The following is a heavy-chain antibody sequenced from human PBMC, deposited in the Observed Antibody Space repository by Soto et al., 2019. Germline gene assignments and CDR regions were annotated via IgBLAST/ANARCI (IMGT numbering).Heavy chain of an antibody. D-gene: IGHD5-18*01. CDR2: IDPSDSYT. V-gene: IGHV5-10-1*01. CDR3: ARHLADTAMVRGCGVVDY. CDR1: GYSFTSYW. Sequence: PGESLKISCKGSGYSFTSYWISWVRQMPGKGLEWMGRIDPSDSYTNYSPSFQGHVTISADKSISTAYLQWSSLKASDTAMYYCARHLADTAMVRGCGVVDYWGQGTLVTVSS. J-gene: IGHJ4*02.